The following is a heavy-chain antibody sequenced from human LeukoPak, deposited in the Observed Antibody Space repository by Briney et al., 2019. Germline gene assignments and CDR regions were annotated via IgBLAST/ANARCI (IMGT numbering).Heavy chain of an antibody. J-gene: IGHJ4*02. D-gene: IGHD3-22*01. CDR3: ARAMIVVSYFDY. CDR1: GFTFSSYE. Sequence: QSGGSLRLSCAASGFTFSSYEMNWVRQAPGKGLEWVSYISSSGSTIYYADSVKGRFTISRDNAKNSLYLQMNSLRAEDTAVYYCARAMIVVSYFDYWGQGTLVTVSS. V-gene: IGHV3-48*03. CDR2: ISSSGSTI.